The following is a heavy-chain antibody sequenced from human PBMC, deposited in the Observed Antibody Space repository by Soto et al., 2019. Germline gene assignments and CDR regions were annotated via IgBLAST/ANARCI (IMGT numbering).Heavy chain of an antibody. CDR3: TRRGNGGMDV. CDR2: VKNKADGHAT. J-gene: IGHJ6*02. V-gene: IGHV3-73*01. D-gene: IGHD2-8*01. CDR1: GFTFRDSG. Sequence: EVQLVESGGGLVQPGGSLKLSCAASGFTFRDSGMHWVRQASGKGLEWVGRVKNKADGHATAYAASVKGRFTISRDDSKNTAYLQMNSLKTEDTAVYYCTRRGNGGMDVWGQGDTVTVSS.